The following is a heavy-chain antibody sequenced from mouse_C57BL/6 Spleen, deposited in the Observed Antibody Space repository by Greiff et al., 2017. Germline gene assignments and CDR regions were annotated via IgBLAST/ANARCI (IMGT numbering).Heavy chain of an antibody. Sequence: QVQLQQSGAELVRPGASVKMSCKASGYTFTSYNMHWVKQTPRQGLEWIGAIYPGNGDTSYNQKFKGKATLTVDKSSCTTYMQLSSLTSEDAAVYICARSGTTAPYFDYWGQGTTLTVSS. V-gene: IGHV1-12*01. CDR2: IYPGNGDT. D-gene: IGHD1-2*01. CDR1: GYTFTSYN. CDR3: ARSGTTAPYFDY. J-gene: IGHJ2*01.